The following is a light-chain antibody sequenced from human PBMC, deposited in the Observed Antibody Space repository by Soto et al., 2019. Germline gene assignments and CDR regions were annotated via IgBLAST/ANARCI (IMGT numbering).Light chain of an antibody. J-gene: IGKJ3*01. CDR1: QSISSY. CDR2: AAS. CDR3: QQSYSTFFT. Sequence: DIQMTQSPSSLSASVGDRVTITCRASQSISSYLNWYQQKPGKAPKLLIYAASSLQSGVPSRFSXXGSGXXXTLTISSLQPEDFATYYCQQSYSTFFTFGPGTKVDIK. V-gene: IGKV1-39*01.